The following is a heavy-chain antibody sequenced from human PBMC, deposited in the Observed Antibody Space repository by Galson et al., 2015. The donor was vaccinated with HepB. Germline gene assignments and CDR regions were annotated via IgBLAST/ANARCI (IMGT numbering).Heavy chain of an antibody. CDR2: TRSKAYGGTT. CDR1: GFTFGDYA. Sequence: SLRLSCAASGFTFGDYAMSWFRQAPGKGLEWVGFTRSKAYGGTTEYAASVKGRFTISRDDSKSIAYLQMNSLETEDTAVYYCTRDLGSRDCSSTSCYRHGYYYYYGMDVWGQGTTVTVSS. D-gene: IGHD2-2*01. V-gene: IGHV3-49*03. J-gene: IGHJ6*02. CDR3: TRDLGSRDCSSTSCYRHGYYYYYGMDV.